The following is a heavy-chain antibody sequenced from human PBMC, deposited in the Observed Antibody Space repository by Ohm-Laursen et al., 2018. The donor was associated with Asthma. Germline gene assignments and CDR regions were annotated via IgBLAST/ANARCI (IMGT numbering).Heavy chain of an antibody. CDR3: ARGLRDGALYSGYDGYYGMDV. V-gene: IGHV1-69*05. Sequence: SVKVSCKASGGTFSSYAISWVRQAPGQGLEWMGGIIPIFGTANYAQKFQGRVTMTTDTSTSTAYMELRSLRSDDTAVYYCARGLRDGALYSGYDGYYGMDVWGQGTTVTVSS. CDR1: GGTFSSYA. J-gene: IGHJ6*02. D-gene: IGHD5-12*01. CDR2: IIPIFGTA.